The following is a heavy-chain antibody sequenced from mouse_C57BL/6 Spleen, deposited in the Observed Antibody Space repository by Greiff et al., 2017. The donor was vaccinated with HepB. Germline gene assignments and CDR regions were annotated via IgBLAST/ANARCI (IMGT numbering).Heavy chain of an antibody. D-gene: IGHD4-1*01. V-gene: IGHV5-17*01. CDR1: GFTFSDCG. CDR3: ALGYWYFDV. CDR2: ISSGSSTI. J-gene: IGHJ1*03. Sequence: EVQLQESGGGLVKPGGSLKLSCAASGFTFSDCGMHWVRQAPEKGLEWVAYISSGSSTIYYADTVKGRFTISRDNAKNTLFLQMTSLRSEDTAMYYCALGYWYFDVWGTGTTVTVSS.